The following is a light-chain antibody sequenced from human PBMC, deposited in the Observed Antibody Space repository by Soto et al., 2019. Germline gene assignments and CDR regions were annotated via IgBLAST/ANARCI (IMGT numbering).Light chain of an antibody. J-gene: IGKJ4*01. CDR2: GAS. CDR1: QSVSSSY. V-gene: IGKV3-20*01. Sequence: EIVLTQSPGTLSLSPGERATLSCRASQSVSSSYLAWYQQKPGQAPRLLIYGASSRATGIPDRFSGSGSGTDFTLTISRLEPEDFAVYYWQQYGSSPITCGGGTKVEIK. CDR3: QQYGSSPIT.